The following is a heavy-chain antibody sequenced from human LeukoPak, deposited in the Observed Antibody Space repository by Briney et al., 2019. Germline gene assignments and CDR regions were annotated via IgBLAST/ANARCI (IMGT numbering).Heavy chain of an antibody. J-gene: IGHJ6*02. Sequence: GGSLRLSCAASGFTFSAYWMSWVRQAPGKGPEWVSAISDIGGDTYYADSVKGRFTISRDNSKNTLYLQMNSLRAEDTAIYYCAKDDYSYYAMDVWGRGTTVTVSS. V-gene: IGHV3-23*01. CDR2: ISDIGGDT. CDR1: GFTFSAYW. CDR3: AKDDYSYYAMDV.